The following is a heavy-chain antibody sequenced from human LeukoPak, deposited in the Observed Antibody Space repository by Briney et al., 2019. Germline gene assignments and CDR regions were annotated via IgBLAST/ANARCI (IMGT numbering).Heavy chain of an antibody. J-gene: IGHJ4*02. CDR2: IDSSSSSI. D-gene: IGHD3-10*01. Sequence: GGSLRLSCAASGFIFTSHSMNWVRQAPGKGLEWGSFIDSSSSSIHYADSVRGRFTISRDNDKNLLYLQMNSLRAEDTAEYFCARGNGPGSFIIDYWGQGTLVAASS. CDR1: GFIFTSHS. CDR3: ARGNGPGSFIIDY. V-gene: IGHV3-48*01.